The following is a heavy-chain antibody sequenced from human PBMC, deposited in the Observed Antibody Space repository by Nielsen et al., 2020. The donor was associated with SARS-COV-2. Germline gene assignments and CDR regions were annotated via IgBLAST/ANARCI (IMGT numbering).Heavy chain of an antibody. CDR3: AKEVYSSGWYSDY. CDR1: GFTFSSYS. Sequence: GESLKISCAASGFTFSSYSMNWVRQAPGKGLEWVSSISSSSSYIYYADSVKGRFTISRDNAKNSLYLQMNSLRAKDTAVYYCAKEVYSSGWYSDYWGQGTLVTVSS. V-gene: IGHV3-21*01. D-gene: IGHD6-19*01. J-gene: IGHJ4*02. CDR2: ISSSSSYI.